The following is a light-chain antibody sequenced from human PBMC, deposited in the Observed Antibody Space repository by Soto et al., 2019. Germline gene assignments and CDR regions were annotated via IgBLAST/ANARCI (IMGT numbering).Light chain of an antibody. CDR3: SSYTDSGVFVV. CDR2: EVS. V-gene: IGLV2-14*01. Sequence: QSALTQPASVSGSPAQSITISCTGTSSDVGGYNYVSWYQQHPGRAPKLTIYEVSRRPSGVSDRFSGSKSGNTASLTISGLQAEDEADYYCSSYTDSGVFVVFGGGIKLTVL. J-gene: IGLJ2*01. CDR1: SSDVGGYNY.